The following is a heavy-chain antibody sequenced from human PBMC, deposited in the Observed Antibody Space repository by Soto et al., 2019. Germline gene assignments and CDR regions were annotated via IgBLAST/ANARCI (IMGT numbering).Heavy chain of an antibody. J-gene: IGHJ4*02. D-gene: IGHD1-26*01. V-gene: IGHV3-23*01. Sequence: EVQLLESGGGLVQPGGSLRLSCSASGFTFSVYTMNWVRQAPGKGLEWVSGIYGYGGGTFYADSVTGRFTISRDNSKNTLYLQMNSLRAEDTAVYYCATDMQPDSRWEIDYWGQGTLVTVSS. CDR3: ATDMQPDSRWEIDY. CDR1: GFTFSVYT. CDR2: IYGYGGGT.